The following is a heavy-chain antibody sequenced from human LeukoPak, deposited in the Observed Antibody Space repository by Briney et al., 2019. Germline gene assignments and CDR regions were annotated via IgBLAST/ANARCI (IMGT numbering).Heavy chain of an antibody. D-gene: IGHD3-22*01. J-gene: IGHJ3*02. CDR2: IYPGDSDT. CDR1: GYSFTSYW. CDR3: ASSGSVVVNVRTPVGAFDI. Sequence: GESLKIYCKGSGYSFTSYWIGWVRQMPGKGLEWMGIIYPGDSDTRYSPSFQGQVTISADKSIGTAYLQWSSLKASDTATYYCASSGSVVVNVRTPVGAFDIWGQGTMVTVSS. V-gene: IGHV5-51*01.